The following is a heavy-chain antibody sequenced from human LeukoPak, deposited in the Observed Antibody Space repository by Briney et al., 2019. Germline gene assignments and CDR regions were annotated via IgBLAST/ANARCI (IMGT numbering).Heavy chain of an antibody. D-gene: IGHD3-9*01. Sequence: GGSLRLSCAASGFTFSSYAMSWVRQAPGKGLEWVSDISGSGGSTYYTDSVKGRFTISRDNSKNTLYLQMNSLRAEDTAVYYCARGVPYDILTGYYFDYWGQGTLVTVSS. CDR3: ARGVPYDILTGYYFDY. V-gene: IGHV3-23*01. J-gene: IGHJ4*02. CDR2: ISGSGGST. CDR1: GFTFSSYA.